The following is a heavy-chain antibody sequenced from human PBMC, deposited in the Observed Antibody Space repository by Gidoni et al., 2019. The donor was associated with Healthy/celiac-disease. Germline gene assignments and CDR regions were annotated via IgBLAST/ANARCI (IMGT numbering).Heavy chain of an antibody. V-gene: IGHV3-7*01. CDR1: GFTFTGHW. CDR3: ASDPGY. CDR2: INQDGSEK. J-gene: IGHJ4*02. Sequence: EVQVVESGGGMVQPGGSLRLSCATSGFTFTGHWMSWVRQALGKGLEWVGNINQDGSEKYYVDSVKGRFTISRDNAKNSVYLQMNGLRVEDTAVYYCASDPGYWGQGTLVTVSS.